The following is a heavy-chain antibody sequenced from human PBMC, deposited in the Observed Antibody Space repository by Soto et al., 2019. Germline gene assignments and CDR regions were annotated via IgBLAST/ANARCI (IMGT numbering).Heavy chain of an antibody. D-gene: IGHD2-21*02. J-gene: IGHJ4*02. CDR3: ARSIVVVTALDY. CDR2: INAGNGNT. CDR1: GYTVSISV. Sequence: GASVKVACKASGYTVSISVMDLVRQAPGQRLEWMGWINAGNGNTKYSQKFQGRVTITRDTSASTAYMELSSLRSEDTAVYYCARSIVVVTALDYWGQGTLVTVSS. V-gene: IGHV1-3*01.